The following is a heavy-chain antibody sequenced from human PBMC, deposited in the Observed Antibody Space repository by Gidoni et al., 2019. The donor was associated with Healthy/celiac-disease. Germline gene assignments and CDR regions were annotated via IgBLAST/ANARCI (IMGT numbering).Heavy chain of an antibody. Sequence: QLQLQESGPGLVKPSETLSLTCTVSGGSIRSSSYYWGWIRQPPGKWLEWIGSIYYSGSTYYNPSLKSRVTISVDTSKNQFSLKLSSVTAADTAVYYCASPHYDILTGYYDYFDYWGQGTLVTVSS. D-gene: IGHD3-9*01. CDR2: IYYSGST. CDR3: ASPHYDILTGYYDYFDY. J-gene: IGHJ4*02. V-gene: IGHV4-39*01. CDR1: GGSIRSSSYY.